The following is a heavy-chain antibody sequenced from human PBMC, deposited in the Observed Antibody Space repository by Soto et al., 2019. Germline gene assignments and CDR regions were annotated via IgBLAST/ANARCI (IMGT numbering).Heavy chain of an antibody. J-gene: IGHJ3*02. V-gene: IGHV4-59*08. CDR1: GGSISSYY. Sequence: SETLSLTCTVSGGSISSYYWSWIRQPPGKGLEWIGYIYYSGSTNYNPSLKSRVTISVDTSKNQFSLKLSSVTAADTAVYYCARAHRYYDYPDIWGQGTTGTVSS. CDR2: IYYSGST. D-gene: IGHD3-22*01. CDR3: ARAHRYYDYPDI.